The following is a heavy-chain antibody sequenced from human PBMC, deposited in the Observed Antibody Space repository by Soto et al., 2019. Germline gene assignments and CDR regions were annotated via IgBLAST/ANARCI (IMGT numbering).Heavy chain of an antibody. V-gene: IGHV3-21*02. CDR3: ARDNGYDAATLDY. CDR1: GFTFSTSS. Sequence: EVQLVESGGGLVKPGGSLRLSCAASGFTFSTSSMNWVRQAPGKGLEWVSSISSSSRNIYYADSVKGRFTISRDNAKNSLYLQMNSLRAEDTAVYYCARDNGYDAATLDYWGQGTLVTVSS. D-gene: IGHD5-12*01. CDR2: ISSSSRNI. J-gene: IGHJ4*02.